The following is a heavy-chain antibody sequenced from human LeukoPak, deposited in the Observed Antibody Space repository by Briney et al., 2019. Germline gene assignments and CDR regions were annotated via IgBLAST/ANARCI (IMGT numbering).Heavy chain of an antibody. J-gene: IGHJ4*02. CDR1: GFTFSSYW. D-gene: IGHD5-18*01. V-gene: IGHV3-74*01. CDR3: ASEGYSYVDIDY. CDR2: INSDGSST. Sequence: GGSLRLSCAASGFTFSSYWMHWVRQAPGKGLVWVSRINSDGSSTSYADSVKGRFTISRDNAKNTLYLQMNSLRAEDTAVYYCASEGYSYVDIDYWGQGPLVTVSS.